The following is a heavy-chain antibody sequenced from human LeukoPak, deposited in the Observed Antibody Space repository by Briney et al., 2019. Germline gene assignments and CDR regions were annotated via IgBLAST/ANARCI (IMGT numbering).Heavy chain of an antibody. V-gene: IGHV3-21*01. CDR3: ATGTEETTVVTPCY. Sequence: GGSLTLFCAASGFTFSSYTMNWVRQAPGKGLEWVSSISSGSSYIYYADSVKGRFTISRDNAKNSLHLQMNSLRVEDTAVYYCATGTEETTVVTPCYWGHGRLVSVSS. J-gene: IGHJ4*03. CDR2: ISSGSSYI. CDR1: GFTFSSYT. D-gene: IGHD4-23*01.